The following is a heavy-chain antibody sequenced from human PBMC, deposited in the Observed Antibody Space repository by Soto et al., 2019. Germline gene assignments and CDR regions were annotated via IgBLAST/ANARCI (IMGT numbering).Heavy chain of an antibody. Sequence: SETLSLTCAVSGGSISTSNWCSWVRQPPGKGLEWIGEVYHSGSTNYNPSFKGRVAMSVDKSKNQFSLKLNSVTAADTALYYCARTSTSGTRVDDLGQRSRVTVPS. D-gene: IGHD1-1*01. CDR1: GGSISTSNW. CDR3: ARTSTSGTRVDD. J-gene: IGHJ4*02. V-gene: IGHV4-4*02. CDR2: VYHSGST.